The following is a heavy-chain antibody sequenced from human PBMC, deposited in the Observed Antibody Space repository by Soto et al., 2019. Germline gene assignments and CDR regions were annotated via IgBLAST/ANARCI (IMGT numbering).Heavy chain of an antibody. CDR2: ISSSSSTI. CDR3: ARANSYDILDY. J-gene: IGHJ4*02. V-gene: IGHV3-48*02. Sequence: GGSLRLSCAASGFTFSSYSMNWVRQAPGKGLEWVSYISSSSSTIYYADSVKGRFTISRDNAKNSLCLQMNSLRDEDTAVYYCARANSYDILDYWGQGTLVTVSS. CDR1: GFTFSSYS. D-gene: IGHD5-18*01.